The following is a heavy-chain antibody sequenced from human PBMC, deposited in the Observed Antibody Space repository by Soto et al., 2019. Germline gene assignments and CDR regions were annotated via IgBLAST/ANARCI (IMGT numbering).Heavy chain of an antibody. CDR1: GFTFRTYG. CDR3: ARGRVDGGELDL. V-gene: IGHV3-33*01. D-gene: IGHD1-26*01. J-gene: IGHJ4*02. CDR2: IWYDASNK. Sequence: VQLVESGGGVVQPGRSLSLSCAASGFTFRTYGMYWVRQAPGKGLEWVAVIWYDASNKYYADSVKGRFTISRDNSENPLYLQMNSLRAEDTAVYYCARGRVDGGELDLWGQGTLVTVSS.